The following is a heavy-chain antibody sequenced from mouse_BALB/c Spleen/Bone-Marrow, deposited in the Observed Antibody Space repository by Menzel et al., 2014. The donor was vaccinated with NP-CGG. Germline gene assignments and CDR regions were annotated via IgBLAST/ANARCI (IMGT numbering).Heavy chain of an antibody. CDR3: ARQNGNYGYYYAMDY. V-gene: IGHV5-9-2*01. J-gene: IGHJ4*01. D-gene: IGHD2-1*01. Sequence: EVMLVESGGGLVKPGGSLKLSCAASGFTFSSYGMSWVRQTPEKRLEWVATISGGGSYTYYPDSVKGRFTISRDNAKNNLYLQMSSLRSEDTALYYCARQNGNYGYYYAMDYWGQGTSVTVSS. CDR1: GFTFSSYG. CDR2: ISGGGSYT.